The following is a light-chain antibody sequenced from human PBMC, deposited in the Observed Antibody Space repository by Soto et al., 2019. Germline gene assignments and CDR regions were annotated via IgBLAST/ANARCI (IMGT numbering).Light chain of an antibody. CDR1: QTIYSN. V-gene: IGKV3-15*01. CDR3: QQYQNLWT. CDR2: RAS. J-gene: IGKJ1*01. Sequence: IMMTQSPATLSVSLGERATLSCRAGQTIYSNVAWYQQRPGQAPRLLIYRASTRATGVPARFSGSGPGTEFTLTISSLQSEDFAIYYCQQYQNLWTFGQGTKVDIK.